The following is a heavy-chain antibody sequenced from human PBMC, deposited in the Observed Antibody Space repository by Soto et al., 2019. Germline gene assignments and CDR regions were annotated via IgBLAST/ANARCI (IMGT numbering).Heavy chain of an antibody. CDR1: GFTFSSYA. V-gene: IGHV3-23*01. J-gene: IGHJ4*02. CDR2: ISGSGGST. D-gene: IGHD6-19*01. Sequence: EVQLLESGGGLVQPGGSLRLSCAASGFTFSSYAMSWVRQAPGKGLEWVSAISGSGGSTYYADSVNGRFTISRDNSKNTLYLQMNSLRAEDTAVYYCAKASLAESGWLDYWGQGTLVTVSS. CDR3: AKASLAESGWLDY.